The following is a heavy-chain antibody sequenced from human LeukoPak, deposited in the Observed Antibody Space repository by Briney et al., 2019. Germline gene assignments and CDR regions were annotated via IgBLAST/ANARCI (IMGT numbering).Heavy chain of an antibody. CDR3: ARTDPYYYDSSGYPPQYYYYYYMDV. Sequence: SQTLSLTCTVSGDSISSGIHYWSWIRQPAGKGLEWIGRIYTSGSTNYNPSLKSRVTISLDTSKNQFSLNLSSVTAADTAVYYCARTDPYYYDSSGYPPQYYYYYYMDVWGKGTTVTISS. J-gene: IGHJ6*03. CDR2: IYTSGST. CDR1: GDSISSGIHY. D-gene: IGHD3-22*01. V-gene: IGHV4-61*02.